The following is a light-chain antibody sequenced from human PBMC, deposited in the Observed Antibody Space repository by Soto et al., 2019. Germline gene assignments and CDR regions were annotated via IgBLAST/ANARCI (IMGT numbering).Light chain of an antibody. CDR1: QSVSSSY. Sequence: EIVLTQSPGTLSLSPWERATLSCRASQSVSSSYLAWYQQKPGQAPRLLIYGASSRATGIPDRFSGSGSGTDFTLTINSLEPEDFAVYYCQQYNDWPRTFGQGTKVDIK. CDR2: GAS. CDR3: QQYNDWPRT. J-gene: IGKJ1*01. V-gene: IGKV3-20*01.